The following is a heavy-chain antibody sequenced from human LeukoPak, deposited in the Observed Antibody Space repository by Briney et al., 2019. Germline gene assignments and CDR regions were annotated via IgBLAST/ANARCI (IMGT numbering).Heavy chain of an antibody. Sequence: GGSLRLSCAASGFTFSSYGMHWVRQAPGKGLEWVAYIRYDGSNKYYAESVKGRLTISRDNSKNTLYLQMNSLRAEDTAVYYCARERVSHFDYWGQGTLVTVSS. CDR3: ARERVSHFDY. J-gene: IGHJ4*02. D-gene: IGHD2-8*01. V-gene: IGHV3-30*02. CDR2: IRYDGSNK. CDR1: GFTFSSYG.